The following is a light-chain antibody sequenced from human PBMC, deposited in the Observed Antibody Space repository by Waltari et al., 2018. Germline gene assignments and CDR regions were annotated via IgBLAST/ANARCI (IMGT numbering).Light chain of an antibody. V-gene: IGKV1-33*01. J-gene: IGKJ1*01. CDR2: DAS. CDR3: QQYDCLPQWT. CDR1: QDISNY. Sequence: DIQMTPSPSSLSASVGDRVTITCQASQDISNYLNWYQQKPGKAPKLLIYDASNLETGVPSRFSGSASGADLTFTISSLQPEDIATYSCQQYDCLPQWTFGQGTK.